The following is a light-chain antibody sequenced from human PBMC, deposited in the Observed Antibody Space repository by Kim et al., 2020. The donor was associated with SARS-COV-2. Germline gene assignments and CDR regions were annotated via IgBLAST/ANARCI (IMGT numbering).Light chain of an antibody. J-gene: IGKJ4*01. CDR3: QQHNNWPPT. Sequence: EIVMTQSPATLSVSPGERATLSCRASQSVSSKLAWYQEKIGQAPRLLIYGASTRATGIPARFSGSGYGTEFTLTISTLQSEDFAVYYCQQHNNWPPTFGGGTKVDIK. V-gene: IGKV3-15*01. CDR2: GAS. CDR1: QSVSSK.